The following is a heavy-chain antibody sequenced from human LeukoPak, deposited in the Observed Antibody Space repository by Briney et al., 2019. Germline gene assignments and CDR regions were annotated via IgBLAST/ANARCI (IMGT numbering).Heavy chain of an antibody. CDR3: ARVSPIAVAGSSYYYAMDV. D-gene: IGHD6-19*01. V-gene: IGHV4-4*07. CDR1: GGSISNYY. Sequence: PSETLSLTCNVSGGSISNYYWTSIRQPAGKGLEWIGRIYSSGTTTYNPSLKSRVAMSVDTSRNQFSLKLSSVTAADTAVYYCARVSPIAVAGSSYYYAMDVWGQGTTVTVSS. J-gene: IGHJ6*02. CDR2: IYSSGTT.